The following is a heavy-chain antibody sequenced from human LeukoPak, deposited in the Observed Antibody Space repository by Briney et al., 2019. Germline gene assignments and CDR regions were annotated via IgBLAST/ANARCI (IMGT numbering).Heavy chain of an antibody. D-gene: IGHD3-10*01. V-gene: IGHV1-69*06. CDR3: ARVFFEDYYGSGSYYNLYFDY. CDR2: IIPIFGTA. Sequence: ASVKVCCKASGGTFSSYAISWVRQAPGQGLEWMGGIIPIFGTANYAQKFQGRVTITADKSTSTAYMELSSLRSEDTAVYYCARVFFEDYYGSGSYYNLYFDYWGQGTLVTVSS. J-gene: IGHJ4*02. CDR1: GGTFSSYA.